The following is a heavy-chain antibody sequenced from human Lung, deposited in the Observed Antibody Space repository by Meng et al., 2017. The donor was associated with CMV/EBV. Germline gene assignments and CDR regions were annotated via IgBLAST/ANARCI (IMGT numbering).Heavy chain of an antibody. J-gene: IGHJ4*02. V-gene: IGHV4-39*01. CDR1: GGSISSGDYY. CDR2: VYYTGRA. CDR3: AKQGARSVETTMVPYGEFDY. D-gene: IGHD5-18*01. Sequence: LSCIVSGGSISSGDYYWGWIRQSPGKALEWIGSVYYTGRADYSPSLKNRVTISVDTSRNQFSLNLHSVTAADTALYYCAKQGARSVETTMVPYGEFDYWGQGALVTVSS.